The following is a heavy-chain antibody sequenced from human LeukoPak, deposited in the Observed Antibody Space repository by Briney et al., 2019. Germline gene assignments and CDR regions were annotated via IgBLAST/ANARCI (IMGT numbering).Heavy chain of an antibody. CDR2: ISSSSSYI. CDR1: GFTFSSYS. Sequence: GGSLILSCAASGFTFSSYSMNWVRQAPGKGLEWVSSISSSSSYIYYADSVKGRFTISRDNAKNSLYLQMNSLRAEDTAVYYCARDYYDSSGYYYKAFDYWGQGTLVTVSS. J-gene: IGHJ4*02. V-gene: IGHV3-21*01. D-gene: IGHD3-22*01. CDR3: ARDYYDSSGYYYKAFDY.